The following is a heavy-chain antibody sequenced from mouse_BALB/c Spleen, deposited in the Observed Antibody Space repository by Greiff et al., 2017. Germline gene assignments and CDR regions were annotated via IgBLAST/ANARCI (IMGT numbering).Heavy chain of an antibody. Sequence: EVNVVESGGGLVKPGGSLKLSCAASGFTFSSYAMSWVRQTPEKRLEWVASISSGGSTYYPDSVKGRFTISRDNARNILYLQMSSLRSEDTAMYYCARDGNYGFDYWGQGTTLTVSS. D-gene: IGHD2-1*01. V-gene: IGHV5-6-5*01. CDR1: GFTFSSYA. CDR2: ISSGGST. J-gene: IGHJ2*01. CDR3: ARDGNYGFDY.